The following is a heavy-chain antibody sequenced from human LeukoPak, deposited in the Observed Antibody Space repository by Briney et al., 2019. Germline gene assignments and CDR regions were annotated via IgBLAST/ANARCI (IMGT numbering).Heavy chain of an antibody. CDR2: ISYDGSNT. Sequence: GGSLRLSCAASGFTFSGYGMHWVRQAPGKGLDWVALISYDGSNTYYADSVKGRFTISRDISNNTLYLQMNSLRPEDTAVYYCAKPHRIAAAGGLDYWGQGTLVTVSS. D-gene: IGHD6-13*01. J-gene: IGHJ4*02. V-gene: IGHV3-30*18. CDR1: GFTFSGYG. CDR3: AKPHRIAAAGGLDY.